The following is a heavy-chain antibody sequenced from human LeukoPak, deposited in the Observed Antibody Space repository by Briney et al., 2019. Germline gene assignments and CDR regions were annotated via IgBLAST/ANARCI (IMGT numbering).Heavy chain of an antibody. J-gene: IGHJ4*02. CDR2: ISGSGSTQ. CDR1: GGSFSGYY. D-gene: IGHD2-2*01. V-gene: IGHV3-11*01. Sequence: LSLTCAVYGGSFSGYYWSWIRQTPGKGLEWVSYISGSGSTQYYTDSVKGRFTISRDNAKNSLYLQMDSLSAEDTAVYYCARVISSASCALDYWGQGTLVTVSS. CDR3: ARVISSASCALDY.